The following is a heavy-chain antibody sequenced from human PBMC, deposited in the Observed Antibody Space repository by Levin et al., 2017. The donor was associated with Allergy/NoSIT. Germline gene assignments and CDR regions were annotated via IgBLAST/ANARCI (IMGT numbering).Heavy chain of an antibody. CDR1: GYTFTGYY. CDR3: ARDGYSYGYPDY. J-gene: IGHJ4*02. V-gene: IGHV1-2*02. Sequence: GGSLRLSCKASGYTFTGYYMHWVRQAPGQGLEWMGWINPNSGGTNYAQKFQGRVTMTRDTSISTAYMELSRLRSDDTAVYYCARDGYSYGYPDYWGQGTLVTVSS. CDR2: INPNSGGT. D-gene: IGHD5-18*01.